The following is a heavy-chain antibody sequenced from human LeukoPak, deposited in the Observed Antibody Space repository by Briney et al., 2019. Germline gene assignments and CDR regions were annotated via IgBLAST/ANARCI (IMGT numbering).Heavy chain of an antibody. Sequence: ASLKVSCKASGYTFTGYYVHWVRQTPGQGLEWMGWINGNSGGTKYAQKFQGRVTMTRDTSISTAYMELSSLRSDEPVVYFCARDQATVATPWWEHWGQGTLVTVSS. D-gene: IGHD4-23*01. CDR3: ARDQATVATPWWEH. CDR1: GYTFTGYY. J-gene: IGHJ1*01. V-gene: IGHV1-2*02. CDR2: INGNSGGT.